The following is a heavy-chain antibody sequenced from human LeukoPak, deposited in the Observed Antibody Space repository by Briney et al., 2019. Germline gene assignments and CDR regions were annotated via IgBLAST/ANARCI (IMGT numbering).Heavy chain of an antibody. CDR3: ARGFDRAKVAY. J-gene: IGHJ4*02. Sequence: SETLSLTCAVYGGSLNGYYWSWIRQPPGRGLEWIGEIHFSGSINYTPSLEGRVTITVDTSKNEFSLRLSSVTAADTAVYNCARGFDRAKVAYWGQGTLVNVSS. CDR1: GGSLNGYY. D-gene: IGHD5-12*01. CDR2: IHFSGSI. V-gene: IGHV4-34*01.